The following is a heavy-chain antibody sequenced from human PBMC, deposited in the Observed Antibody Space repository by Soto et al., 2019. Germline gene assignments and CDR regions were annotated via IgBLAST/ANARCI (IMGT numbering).Heavy chain of an antibody. CDR2: IIPIFGTA. D-gene: IGHD2-15*01. CDR3: ASIVVVVAATQYYFDY. J-gene: IGHJ4*02. V-gene: IGHV1-69*13. CDR1: GGTFSSYA. Sequence: SVKVSCKASGGTFSSYAISWVRQAPGQGLEWMGGIIPIFGTANYAQKFQGRVTITADESTSTAYMELSSLRSEDRAVYYCASIVVVVAATQYYFDYWGQGALVTVFS.